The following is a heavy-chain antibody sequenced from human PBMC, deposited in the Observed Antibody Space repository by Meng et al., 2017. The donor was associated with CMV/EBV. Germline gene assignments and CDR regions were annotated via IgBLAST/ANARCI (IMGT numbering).Heavy chain of an antibody. J-gene: IGHJ6*02. V-gene: IGHV3-21*01. CDR2: ISSSSCYI. CDR1: GFTFSSYS. D-gene: IGHD6-6*01. CDR3: ARGGIAARYYGMDV. Sequence: GESLKISCAASGFTFSSYSMNWVRQAPGKGLEWVSSISSSSCYIYYADSVKGRFTISRDNAKNSLYLQMNSLRAEDTAVYYCARGGIAARYYGMDVWGQGTTVTVSS.